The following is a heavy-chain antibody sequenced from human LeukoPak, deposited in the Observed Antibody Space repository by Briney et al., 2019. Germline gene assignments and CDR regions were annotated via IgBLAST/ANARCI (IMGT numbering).Heavy chain of an antibody. J-gene: IGHJ6*02. Sequence: ASVKVSCKASGYTFTGYYMHWVRQAPGQGLEWMGWINPNSGGTNYAQKFQGWVTMTRDTSISTAYMELSRLRSDDTAVYYCARVRRGSDYYGMDVWAKGPRSPSP. D-gene: IGHD1-26*01. CDR3: ARVRRGSDYYGMDV. V-gene: IGHV1-2*04. CDR2: INPNSGGT. CDR1: GYTFTGYY.